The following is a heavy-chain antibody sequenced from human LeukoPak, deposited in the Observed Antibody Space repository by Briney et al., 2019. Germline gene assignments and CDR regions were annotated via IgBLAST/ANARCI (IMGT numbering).Heavy chain of an antibody. J-gene: IGHJ5*02. CDR1: GGSISSSSYY. CDR3: ARVAKPLWFGASYNWFDP. Sequence: SETLSLTCTVSGGSISSSSYYWGWIRQPPGKGLEWIGSIYYSGSTYYNPSLKSRVTISVDTSKNQFSLKLSSVTAADTAVYYCARVAKPLWFGASYNWFDPWGQGTLVTVSS. CDR2: IYYSGST. V-gene: IGHV4-39*07. D-gene: IGHD3-10*01.